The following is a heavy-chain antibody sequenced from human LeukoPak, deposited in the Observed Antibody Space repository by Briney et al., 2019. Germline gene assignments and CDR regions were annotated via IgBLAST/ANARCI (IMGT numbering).Heavy chain of an antibody. CDR3: ARVGSGKYFDWLPDAFDI. CDR1: GGTFSSYA. J-gene: IGHJ3*02. D-gene: IGHD3-9*01. CDR2: IIPIFGTA. Sequence: SVKVSCKASGGTFSSYAISWVRQAPGQGLEWMGGIIPIFGTANYAQKFQGRVTITADESTSTAYMELSSLRSDDTAVYYCARVGSGKYFDWLPDAFDIWGQGTMVTVSS. V-gene: IGHV1-69*13.